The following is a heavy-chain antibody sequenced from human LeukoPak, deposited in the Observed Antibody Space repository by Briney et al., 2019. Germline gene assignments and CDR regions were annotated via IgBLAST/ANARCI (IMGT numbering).Heavy chain of an antibody. CDR2: ISSSGTTI. CDR3: AKDGGTHFDH. Sequence: GGSLRLSCAASGFTFSSYSMSWVRQAPGKGLEWVSYISSSGTTISYAQSVKGRFTITRDNAQNSLTLHMNTLRADDTAVYYCAKDGGTHFDHWGQGTLVTVSS. CDR1: GFTFSSYS. V-gene: IGHV3-48*01. J-gene: IGHJ4*02. D-gene: IGHD1-26*01.